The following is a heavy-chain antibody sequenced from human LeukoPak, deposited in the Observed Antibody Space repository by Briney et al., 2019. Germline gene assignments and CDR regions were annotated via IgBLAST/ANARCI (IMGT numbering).Heavy chain of an antibody. D-gene: IGHD6-19*01. CDR2: ISDSGSST. Sequence: PGGSLRLSCAASGFTFSSYVMSWVRQAPGKGLEWVSAISDSGSSTFFADSVKGRFTISRDNSRNTLSLQMDSLRAEHTAVYYWGGTFPYRSGCHPHDYWGQGTLVIVSA. V-gene: IGHV3-23*01. CDR1: GFTFSSYV. J-gene: IGHJ4*02. CDR3: GGTFPYRSGCHPHDY.